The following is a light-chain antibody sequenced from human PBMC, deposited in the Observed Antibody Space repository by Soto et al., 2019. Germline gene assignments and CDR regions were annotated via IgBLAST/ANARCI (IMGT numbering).Light chain of an antibody. CDR1: QSVSSSN. V-gene: IGKV3-20*01. CDR3: QQHSSWPWT. J-gene: IGKJ1*01. CDR2: GAS. Sequence: EIVLTQSPGTLSLSPVERAKLSCRASQSVSSSNLAWYQQKPGQAPRLLIYGASSRATGIPARFSGSGSGTDFTLTISSLEPEDFAVYYCQQHSSWPWTFGQGTKVDIK.